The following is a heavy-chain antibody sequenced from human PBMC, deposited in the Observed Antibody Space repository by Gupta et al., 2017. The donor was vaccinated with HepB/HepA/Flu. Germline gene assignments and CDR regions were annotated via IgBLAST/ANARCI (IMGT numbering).Heavy chain of an antibody. Sequence: EVQLVESGGGLVQPGRSLILSCTTSGLTFGDYAMTWVRQAPGKGLEWVGFIRSKVYGGTTEFAASVKGRFIISRDDSKSIAYLQMNSLKTEDTGVYYCTGRVFGPIGLAYWGQGSLVTVSS. D-gene: IGHD3/OR15-3a*01. J-gene: IGHJ4*02. CDR3: TGRVFGPIGLAY. CDR1: GLTFGDYA. CDR2: IRSKVYGGTT. V-gene: IGHV3-49*04.